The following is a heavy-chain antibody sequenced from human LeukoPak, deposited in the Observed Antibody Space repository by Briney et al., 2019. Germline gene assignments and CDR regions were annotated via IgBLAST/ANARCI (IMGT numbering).Heavy chain of an antibody. Sequence: ASVKVSFKASGYTFTINHIYWVRQAPGQGLEFLGWMSPDSGNTNIAQRFQGRVTMTRDTSISTAYMELFSLTSDDTAMYFCAREVGINAFDTWGQGTMVTVSS. CDR2: MSPDSGNT. CDR3: AREVGINAFDT. J-gene: IGHJ3*02. D-gene: IGHD1-26*01. V-gene: IGHV1-2*02. CDR1: GYTFTINH.